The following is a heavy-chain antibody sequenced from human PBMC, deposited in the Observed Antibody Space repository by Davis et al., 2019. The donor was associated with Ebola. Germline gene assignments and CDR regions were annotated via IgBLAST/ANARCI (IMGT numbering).Heavy chain of an antibody. D-gene: IGHD5-24*01. CDR1: GFTFSNYG. V-gene: IGHV3-48*04. Sequence: GGSLRLSCAASGFTFSNYGMHWVRQAPGKGLEWISSINSRSTAIDYVDSVKGRFTISRDNAKNSLFLQLNTLRVEDTAVYYCARDRYGLFDYWGQGTLVIVSS. J-gene: IGHJ4*02. CDR2: INSRSTAI. CDR3: ARDRYGLFDY.